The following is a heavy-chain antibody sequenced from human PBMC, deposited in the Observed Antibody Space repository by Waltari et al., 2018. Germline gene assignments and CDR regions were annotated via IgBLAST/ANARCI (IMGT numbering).Heavy chain of an antibody. D-gene: IGHD3-16*01. Sequence: EVQLVESGGGLVQPGRSLRLSVEAPGFAFYVYAMHWVRQVQGKGLGWVSVVSCSGATVGYADSVNGRFAISRDNAKNSLYLQMNSLRVEDTAFYYCAASRGVYWYFDFWGRGTLVSVSS. CDR1: GFAFYVYA. CDR3: AASRGVYWYFDF. CDR2: VSCSGATV. J-gene: IGHJ2*01. V-gene: IGHV3-9*01.